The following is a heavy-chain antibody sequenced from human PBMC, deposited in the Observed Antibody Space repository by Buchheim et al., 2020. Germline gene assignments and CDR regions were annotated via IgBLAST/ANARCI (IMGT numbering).Heavy chain of an antibody. Sequence: EVQLVESGGGLVQPGGSLRLSCAASGFTFSSYWMSWVRQAPGKGLEWVANIKQDGSEKYYVDSVKGRFTISRDNAKNSLSLQMNSLRAEDTAVYYCARVWEGGDYYYGMDVWGQGTT. CDR2: IKQDGSEK. V-gene: IGHV3-7*03. CDR3: ARVWEGGDYYYGMDV. CDR1: GFTFSSYW. J-gene: IGHJ6*02. D-gene: IGHD1-26*01.